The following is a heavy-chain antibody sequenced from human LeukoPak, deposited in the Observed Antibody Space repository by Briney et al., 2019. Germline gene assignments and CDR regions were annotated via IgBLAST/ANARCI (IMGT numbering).Heavy chain of an antibody. D-gene: IGHD5-12*01. Sequence: GGSLEISCKASGYIFTNYWIGWVRQLPGKGLEWMGIIYPGDSDTKYSPSFQGQVTISADKSINTAYLQWSSLRASDTAMYYCARQGTIVAGTLGTTFDYWGQGTLLTVSS. CDR2: IYPGDSDT. CDR1: GYIFTNYW. V-gene: IGHV5-51*01. J-gene: IGHJ4*02. CDR3: ARQGTIVAGTLGTTFDY.